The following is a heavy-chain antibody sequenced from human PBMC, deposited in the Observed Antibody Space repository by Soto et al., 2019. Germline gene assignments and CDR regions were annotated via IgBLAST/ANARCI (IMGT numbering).Heavy chain of an antibody. CDR2: ISYDGSNK. V-gene: IGHV3-30-3*01. J-gene: IGHJ3*02. CDR1: GFTFSSYA. CDR3: ARDVTVDAFDI. Sequence: GSLRLSCAASGFTFSSYAMHWVRQAPGKGLEWVAVISYDGSNKYYADSVKGRFTISRDNSKNTLYLQMNSLRAEDTAVYYCARDVTVDAFDIWGQGTMVTVSS. D-gene: IGHD4-4*01.